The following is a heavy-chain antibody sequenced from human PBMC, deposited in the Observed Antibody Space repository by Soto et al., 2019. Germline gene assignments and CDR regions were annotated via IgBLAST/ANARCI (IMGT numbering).Heavy chain of an antibody. V-gene: IGHV4-59*02. J-gene: IGHJ6*02. Sequence: PSETLSLTCTVSGGSVTSYYWRWIRQPPGKGMEWIAYIYYSGSTNYNPSLKSRVTVSVDMSTNQFSLTLTSVTAADTAVYYCARGTVYTQFASYHYGLDVWGQGTTVTVCS. D-gene: IGHD2-21*02. CDR1: GGSVTSYY. CDR3: ARGTVYTQFASYHYGLDV. CDR2: IYYSGST.